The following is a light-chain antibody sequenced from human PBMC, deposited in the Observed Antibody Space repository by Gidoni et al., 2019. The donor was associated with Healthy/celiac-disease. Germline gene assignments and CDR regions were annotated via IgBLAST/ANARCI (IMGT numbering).Light chain of an antibody. Sequence: ELVLTQSPATLSLSPGERATLSCRASQSVSSYLAWYQQKPGQAPRLLIYDASNRATGIPARFSGSGSGTDFTLTISSLEPEDFAVYYCQQRGNWPRTFGQGTELEIK. CDR3: QQRGNWPRT. V-gene: IGKV3-11*01. CDR2: DAS. J-gene: IGKJ2*01. CDR1: QSVSSY.